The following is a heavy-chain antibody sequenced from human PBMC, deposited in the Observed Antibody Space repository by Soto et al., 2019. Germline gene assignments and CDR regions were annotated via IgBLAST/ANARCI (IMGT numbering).Heavy chain of an antibody. V-gene: IGHV3-23*01. CDR3: AKNWDTTSSPSSH. Sequence: EVQLLESGGGLVQPGGSLRLSCAASGFTFSTYAMSWVRQAPGKGLEWVSAISGTGGSTYYADSVKGRFTISRDNSKNTLYLQMHSLRAEDTAVYYCAKNWDTTSSPSSHWGQGTLVTVSS. CDR1: GFTFSTYA. D-gene: IGHD6-6*01. J-gene: IGHJ4*02. CDR2: ISGTGGST.